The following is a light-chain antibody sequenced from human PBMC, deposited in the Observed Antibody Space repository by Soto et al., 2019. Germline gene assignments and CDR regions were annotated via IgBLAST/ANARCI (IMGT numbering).Light chain of an antibody. Sequence: ETVLTQSPDTLSLSPGEGATLSCRASQTVNNEYLAWYQQRRGLAPRLLIYGAYGRATGIPDRFSGSGSGTDFTLTITRLEPEDFAVYYCQQYGTSPLTFGGGPKVEIK. V-gene: IGKV3-20*01. CDR2: GAY. CDR1: QTVNNEY. J-gene: IGKJ4*01. CDR3: QQYGTSPLT.